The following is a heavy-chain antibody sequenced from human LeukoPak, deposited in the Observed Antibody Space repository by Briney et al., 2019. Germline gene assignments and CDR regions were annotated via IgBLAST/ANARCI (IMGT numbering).Heavy chain of an antibody. V-gene: IGHV3-23*01. CDR2: VSDIGPNT. CDR1: GFTFSSYG. J-gene: IGHJ3*02. Sequence: GGSLRLSCAASGFTFSSYGMHWVRQAPGKGLEWVSSVSDIGPNTYYAASVKGRFTISRDTSKNTLYLQMNSLRAEDTAVYYCTKRLSLRFDAFDIWGPGTMVTVSS. CDR3: TKRLSLRFDAFDI. D-gene: IGHD3-3*01.